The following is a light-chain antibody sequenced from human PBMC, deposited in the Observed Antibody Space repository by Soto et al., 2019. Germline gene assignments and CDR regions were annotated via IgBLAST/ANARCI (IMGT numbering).Light chain of an antibody. CDR2: DAS. Sequence: EIVLTQSPATLSLSPGERATLSCRASRSVSSSYLAWYQQKPGLAPRLLIYDASSRATGIPDRFSGSGSGTDFTLTISRLEPEDFAVYYCQQYGSSPFTFGPGTKVDIK. V-gene: IGKV3D-20*01. J-gene: IGKJ3*01. CDR1: RSVSSSY. CDR3: QQYGSSPFT.